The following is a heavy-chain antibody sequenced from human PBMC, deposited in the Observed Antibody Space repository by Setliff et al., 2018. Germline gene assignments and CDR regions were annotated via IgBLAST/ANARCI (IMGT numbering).Heavy chain of an antibody. CDR3: SRLVRFCIRTSCQRLSGGEF. D-gene: IGHD2-2*01. J-gene: IGHJ4*02. CDR2: INNYNFNT. V-gene: IGHV1-18*01. Sequence: ASVKVSCKSSGFTFTDYGITWVRQVPGQGLEWMGWINNYNFNTQYAQKFQGRVTVTTDTSTSTAYMELRSLGSDDTAVYYCSRLVRFCIRTSCQRLSGGEFWGQGTLVTVSS. CDR1: GFTFTDYG.